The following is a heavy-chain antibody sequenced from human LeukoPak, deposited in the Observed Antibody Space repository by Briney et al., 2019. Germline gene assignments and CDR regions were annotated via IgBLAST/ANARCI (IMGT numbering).Heavy chain of an antibody. V-gene: IGHV4-39*07. CDR1: GGSISSSSYY. D-gene: IGHD4-23*01. Sequence: SETLSLTCTVSGGSISSSSYYWGWIRQPPGKGLEWIGSIYYSGTTYYNPSLKSRVTISVDTSKNQFSLKLSSVTAADTAVYYCARDRGDQYGGNSEGAFDIWGQGTMVTVSS. CDR3: ARDRGDQYGGNSEGAFDI. J-gene: IGHJ3*02. CDR2: IYYSGTT.